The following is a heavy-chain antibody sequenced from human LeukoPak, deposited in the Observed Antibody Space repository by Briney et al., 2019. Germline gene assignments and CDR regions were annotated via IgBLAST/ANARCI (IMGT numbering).Heavy chain of an antibody. CDR3: ARDRARLRYFDWLSSGALDI. CDR1: GFTFSSYW. D-gene: IGHD3-9*01. Sequence: GGSLRLSCAASGFTFSSYWMSWVRQAPGKGLEWVANIKQDGSEKYYVDSVKGRFTISRDNAKNSLYLQMNSLRAEDTAVYYCARDRARLRYFDWLSSGALDIWGQGTMVTVSS. CDR2: IKQDGSEK. V-gene: IGHV3-7*01. J-gene: IGHJ3*02.